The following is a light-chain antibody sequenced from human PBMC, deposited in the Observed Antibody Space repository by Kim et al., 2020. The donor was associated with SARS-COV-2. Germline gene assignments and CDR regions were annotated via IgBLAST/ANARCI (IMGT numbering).Light chain of an antibody. Sequence: SPGERATLSCRASQSVSSKLAWYQQKPGQAPRLLIYGASTRATGIPARFSGSGSGTEFTLTISSLQSEDFAVYYCQQYNNWPAWTFGQGTKVDIK. CDR3: QQYNNWPAWT. V-gene: IGKV3-15*01. CDR1: QSVSSK. J-gene: IGKJ1*01. CDR2: GAS.